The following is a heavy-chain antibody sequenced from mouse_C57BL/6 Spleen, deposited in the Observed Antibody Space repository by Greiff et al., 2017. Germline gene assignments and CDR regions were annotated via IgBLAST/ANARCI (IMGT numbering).Heavy chain of an antibody. CDR2: IRSKSNNYAT. V-gene: IGHV10-1*01. CDR3: VRQGFDCYYDAWFAY. Sequence: DVMLVESGGGLVQPKGSLKLSCAASGFSFNTYAMNWVRQAPGKGLEWVARIRSKSNNYATYYADSVKDRFTISRDDSESMLYLQMNNLKTEDTAMYYCVRQGFDCYYDAWFAYWGQGTLVTVSA. J-gene: IGHJ3*01. D-gene: IGHD2-3*01. CDR1: GFSFNTYA.